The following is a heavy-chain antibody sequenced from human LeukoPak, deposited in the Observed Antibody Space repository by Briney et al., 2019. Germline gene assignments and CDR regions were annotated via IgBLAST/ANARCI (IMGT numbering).Heavy chain of an antibody. V-gene: IGHV3-23*01. CDR3: AKDANVLLWFGELLGGYYFDY. D-gene: IGHD3-10*01. Sequence: QAGGSLRLSCTASGFTFGAYAMDWVRQAPGKGLEWVSAISGSGDKTYYADFVKGRFTISRDNSKNTLYLQMNSLRAEDTAVYYCAKDANVLLWFGELLGGYYFDYWGQGTLVTVSS. CDR1: GFTFGAYA. J-gene: IGHJ4*02. CDR2: ISGSGDKT.